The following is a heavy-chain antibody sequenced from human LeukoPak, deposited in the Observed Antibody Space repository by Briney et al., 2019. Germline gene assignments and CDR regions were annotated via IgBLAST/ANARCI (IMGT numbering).Heavy chain of an antibody. CDR1: GYTVTELS. CDR2: FHPEDGET. D-gene: IGHD2-15*01. CDR3: ARDTYCSGGSCYYYYMDV. Sequence: ASVKVSCKVSGYTVTELSMHWVRQSPGKGLEWMGGFHPEDGETIYAQKFQGRVTMTEDTSTDTAYMELSSLRSEDTAVYYCARDTYCSGGSCYYYYMDVWGKGTTVTISS. J-gene: IGHJ6*03. V-gene: IGHV1-24*01.